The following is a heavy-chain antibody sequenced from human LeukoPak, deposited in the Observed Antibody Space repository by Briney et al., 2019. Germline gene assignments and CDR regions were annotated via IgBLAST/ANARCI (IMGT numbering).Heavy chain of an antibody. CDR2: LSGSGGST. Sequence: PGGALRLSCAASRFTFSSYALSWDCQALEKGREWGSALSGSGGSTYYADSVKGRFTISRDHSKHTLYLKINSLRAEDTSVYHCAKVLNRYCSGGSCYSLDYWGQGTLVTVSS. CDR1: RFTFSSYA. V-gene: IGHV3-23*01. CDR3: AKVLNRYCSGGSCYSLDY. D-gene: IGHD2-15*01. J-gene: IGHJ4*02.